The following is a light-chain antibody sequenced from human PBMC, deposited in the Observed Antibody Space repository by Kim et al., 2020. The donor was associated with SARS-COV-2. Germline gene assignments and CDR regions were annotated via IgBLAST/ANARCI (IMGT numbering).Light chain of an antibody. V-gene: IGKV2-28*01. CDR1: RSLLYSNGYNY. J-gene: IGKJ4*01. CDR2: LGS. CDR3: MRAVQSPLT. Sequence: EIVMTQSPVSLPVTPGEPASISCRSSRSLLYSNGYNYLDWYVQKPGQSPQLLIYLGSNRAPGVPDRFSGSGSGTDFTLRISRVEAEDVGVYYCMRAVQSPLTFGGGTKVDIK.